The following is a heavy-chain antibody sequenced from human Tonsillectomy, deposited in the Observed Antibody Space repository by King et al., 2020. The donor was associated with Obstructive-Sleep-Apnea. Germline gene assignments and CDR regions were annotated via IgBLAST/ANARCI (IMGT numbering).Heavy chain of an antibody. D-gene: IGHD3-10*02. CDR1: GFTFSSYS. CDR3: ARDVPLPYGRGDYFDY. J-gene: IGHJ4*02. CDR2: ISSSSSTI. Sequence: EVQLVESGGGLVQPGGSLRLSCAASGFTFSSYSMNWVRQAPGKGLEWVSYISSSSSTIYYADPVKGRFTISRDNAKNSLYLQMNSLRAEDTAVYYCARDVPLPYGRGDYFDYWGQGTLVTVSS. V-gene: IGHV3-48*01.